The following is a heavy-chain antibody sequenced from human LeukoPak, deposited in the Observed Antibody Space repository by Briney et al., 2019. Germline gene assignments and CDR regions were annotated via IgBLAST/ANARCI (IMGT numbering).Heavy chain of an antibody. CDR1: GYTFTVSF. V-gene: IGHV1-2*02. J-gene: IGHJ4*02. Sequence: ASVKVSCKASGYTFTVSFMHWVRQAPGQGLEWMGWINSNTGGTKFAQKFQGRVTMTRDTSTSTAYMELSRLRSDDTAVYYCARADPVGYWGQGTQVTVSS. CDR3: ARADPVGY. CDR2: INSNTGGT.